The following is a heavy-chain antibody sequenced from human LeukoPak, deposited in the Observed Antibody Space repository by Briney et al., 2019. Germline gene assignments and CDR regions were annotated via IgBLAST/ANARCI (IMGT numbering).Heavy chain of an antibody. CDR2: INPSGGST. Sequence: GASVKVSCKASGYTFTSYYMHWVRQAPGQGLEWMGIINPSGGSTSYAQKFQGRVTMTRDTSTSTVYMELSSLRSEDTAVYYCARDNERWLQFDAFDIWGQGTMVTVSS. CDR1: GYTFTSYY. CDR3: ARDNERWLQFDAFDI. D-gene: IGHD5-24*01. J-gene: IGHJ3*02. V-gene: IGHV1-46*01.